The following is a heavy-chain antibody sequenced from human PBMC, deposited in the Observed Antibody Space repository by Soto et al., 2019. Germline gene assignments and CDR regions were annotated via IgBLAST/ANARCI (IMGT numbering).Heavy chain of an antibody. J-gene: IGHJ4*02. V-gene: IGHV4-59*01. CDR1: GGSISSYY. CDR3: ARVYGDYVSAFDY. CDR2: IYYSGST. D-gene: IGHD4-17*01. Sequence: PSETLSLTCTVSGGSISSYYWSWIRQPPGKGLEWIGYIYYSGSTNYNPSLKSRVTISVDTSKNQFSLKLSSVTAADTAVYYCARVYGDYVSAFDYWGQGTLVTVSS.